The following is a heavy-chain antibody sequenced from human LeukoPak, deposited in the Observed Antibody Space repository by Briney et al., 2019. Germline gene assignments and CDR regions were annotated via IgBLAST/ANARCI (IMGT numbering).Heavy chain of an antibody. V-gene: IGHV3-7*01. CDR1: GFTFSSYW. CDR3: ARDSAILLWFGDPSDAFDI. J-gene: IGHJ3*02. CDR2: IKQDGSEK. Sequence: GGSLRLSCAASGFTFSSYWMSWVRQAPGKGLEWVANIKQDGSEKYYVDSVKGRFTISRDNAKNSLYLHMNSLRAEDTAVYYCARDSAILLWFGDPSDAFDIWGQGTMVTVSS. D-gene: IGHD3-10*01.